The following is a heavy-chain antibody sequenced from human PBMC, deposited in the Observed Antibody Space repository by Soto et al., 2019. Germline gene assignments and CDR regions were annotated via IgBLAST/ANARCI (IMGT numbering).Heavy chain of an antibody. J-gene: IGHJ3*02. CDR2: IWYDGSNK. CDR1: GFTFSSYG. D-gene: IGHD4-17*01. CDR3: ARVLTTDDAFDI. Sequence: GGSLRLSCAASGFTFSSYGMHWVRQAPGKGLEWVAVIWYDGSNKYYADSVKGRFTISRDNSKNTLYLQMNSLRAEDTAVYYCARVLTTDDAFDIWGQGTMVTVSS. V-gene: IGHV3-33*01.